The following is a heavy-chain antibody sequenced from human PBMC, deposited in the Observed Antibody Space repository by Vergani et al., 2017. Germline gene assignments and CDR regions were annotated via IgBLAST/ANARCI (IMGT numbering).Heavy chain of an antibody. Sequence: EVQLVESGGGLVKPGGSLRLSCAASGFTFSNAWMNWVRQAPGKGLEWVGRIKSKTDGGTTDYAAPVKGRFTISRDDSKNTLYLQMNSLKTEDTAVYYCTTDPPDSGYDYGYYYYYYMDVWGKGTTVTVSS. V-gene: IGHV3-15*07. CDR3: TTDPPDSGYDYGYYYYYYMDV. J-gene: IGHJ6*03. CDR2: IKSKTDGGTT. D-gene: IGHD5-12*01. CDR1: GFTFSNAW.